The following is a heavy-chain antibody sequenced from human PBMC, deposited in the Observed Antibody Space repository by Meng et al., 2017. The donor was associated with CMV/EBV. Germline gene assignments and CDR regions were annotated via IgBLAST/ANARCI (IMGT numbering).Heavy chain of an antibody. J-gene: IGHJ4*02. D-gene: IGHD6-19*01. CDR3: STIEVYSSGWTPFRY. Sequence: AGAGVGLVQPGGARGPSVAALEITVNSKYSSWIRRTPGKGPEWLSVIYSDGSTYYADSVKGRFIISRDNSRNTVYLQMNSLRVEDTGVYYCSTIEVYSSGWTPFRYWGQGTLVTVSS. CDR2: IYSDGST. V-gene: IGHV3-66*01. CDR1: EITVNSKY.